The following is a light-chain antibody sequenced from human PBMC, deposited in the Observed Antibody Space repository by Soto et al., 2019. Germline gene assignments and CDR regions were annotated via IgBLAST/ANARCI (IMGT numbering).Light chain of an antibody. Sequence: DIQMTQSPSSLSASVGDRVTITCRASRGIYTHLAWYQQKPGNAPKLLIYAASTLQSGVPSRFSASGSGTDFILNISALQSEDVGTYFCQTYDKAPWTFCPGTRV. CDR1: RGIYTH. CDR2: AAS. J-gene: IGKJ1*01. V-gene: IGKV1-27*01. CDR3: QTYDKAPWT.